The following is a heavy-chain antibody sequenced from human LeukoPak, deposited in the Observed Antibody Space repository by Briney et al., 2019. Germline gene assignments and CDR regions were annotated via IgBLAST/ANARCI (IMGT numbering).Heavy chain of an antibody. CDR2: INHNGAT. CDR3: ARGSPKHDS. CDR1: GGSFSGYN. V-gene: IGHV4-34*01. J-gene: IGHJ5*01. Sequence: SETLSLTCAVYGGSFSGYNWNWIRQPPGKGLEWVGEINHNGATNYNPSLKSRLIISVDTSKNQFSLKLKCVTGADTAVYYCARGSPKHDSWGQGTLVTVSS.